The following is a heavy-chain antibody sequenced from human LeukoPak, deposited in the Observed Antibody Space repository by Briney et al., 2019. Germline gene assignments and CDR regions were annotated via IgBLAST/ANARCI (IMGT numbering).Heavy chain of an antibody. V-gene: IGHV5-10-1*01. Sequence: GESLKISCKGSGYSFTSYWISWVRQMPGKGLEWMGRIDPSDSYTNYSPSFQGHVTISADKSISTAYLQWSSLKASDTAMYCCAINHYYDSSGYYSDWGQGTLVTVSS. CDR1: GYSFTSYW. CDR3: AINHYYDSSGYYSD. D-gene: IGHD3-22*01. CDR2: IDPSDSYT. J-gene: IGHJ4*02.